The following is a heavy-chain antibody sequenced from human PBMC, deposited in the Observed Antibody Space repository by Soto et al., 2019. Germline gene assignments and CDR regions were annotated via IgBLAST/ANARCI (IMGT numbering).Heavy chain of an antibody. CDR2: INSDGSST. CDR1: GFTFSSYW. D-gene: IGHD7-27*01. CDR3: ARERPNWGSDWYFDL. J-gene: IGHJ2*01. V-gene: IGHV3-74*01. Sequence: GGSLRLSCAASGFTFSSYWMHWVRQAPGKGLVWVSRINSDGSSTSYADSVKGRFTISRDNAKNTLYLQMNSLRAEDTAVYYCARERPNWGSDWYFDLWGRGTLVTVSS.